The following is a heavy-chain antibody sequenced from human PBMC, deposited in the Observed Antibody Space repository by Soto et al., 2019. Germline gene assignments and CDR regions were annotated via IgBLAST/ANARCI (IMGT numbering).Heavy chain of an antibody. J-gene: IGHJ5*02. D-gene: IGHD2-2*01. CDR2: IYYSGST. V-gene: IGHV4-31*03. CDR3: ARDGQYQLHHKGFDP. CDR1: GGSISSGGYY. Sequence: PSETLSLTCTVSGGSISSGGYYWSWIRQHPGKGLEWIGYIYYSGSTYYNPSLKSRVTISVDTSKNQFSLKLSSVTAADTAVYYCARDGQYQLHHKGFDPWGQGTLVTVSS.